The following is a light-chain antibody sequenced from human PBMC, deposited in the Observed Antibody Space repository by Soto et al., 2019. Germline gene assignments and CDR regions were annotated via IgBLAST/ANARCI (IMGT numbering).Light chain of an antibody. V-gene: IGKV1-5*01. CDR1: QSISSW. Sequence: DIQMTQSPSTLSASVGDRVTITCRASQSISSWLAWYQQKPGKAPKFLIYDASTLESGVPARFRGSGYGTEFTLTISSLQPDDFVTYYCQKYTSYLWTFGQGTKVEIK. CDR2: DAS. CDR3: QKYTSYLWT. J-gene: IGKJ1*01.